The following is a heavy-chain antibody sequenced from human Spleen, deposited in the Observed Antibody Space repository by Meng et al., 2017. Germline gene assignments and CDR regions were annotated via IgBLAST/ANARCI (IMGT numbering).Heavy chain of an antibody. V-gene: IGHV4-34*01. D-gene: IGHD1-26*01. J-gene: IGHJ5*02. CDR3: ARDGVVGAVNWFDP. Sequence: QQWGSGLLKPSEPLSRTVVCYGGSFRGYYWIWIRQPPGKGREWIGEVNHSGSTNYNPSLKSRVTISVDKSKNQFSLKLSSVTAADTAVYYCARDGVVGAVNWFDPWGQGTLVTVSS. CDR1: GGSFRGYY. CDR2: VNHSGST.